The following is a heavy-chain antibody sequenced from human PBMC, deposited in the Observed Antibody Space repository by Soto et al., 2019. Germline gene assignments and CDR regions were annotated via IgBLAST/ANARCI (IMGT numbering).Heavy chain of an antibody. CDR2: IYSGGTT. CDR1: GFTVSSNY. CDR3: ARNGDSSDYRGWFDP. D-gene: IGHD3-22*01. Sequence: EVQLVESGGGLVQPGGSLRLSCAASGFTVSSNYMSWVRQAPGKGLEWVSVIYSGGTTYYADSVKGRFTISRDNSKNTLYLQMNRLRAEDTAVYDCARNGDSSDYRGWFDPWGQGTLVTVSS. J-gene: IGHJ5*02. V-gene: IGHV3-66*01.